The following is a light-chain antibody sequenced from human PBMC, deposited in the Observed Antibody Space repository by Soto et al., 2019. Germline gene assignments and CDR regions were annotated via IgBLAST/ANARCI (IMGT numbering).Light chain of an antibody. J-gene: IGLJ3*02. CDR1: TSNIGNNY. V-gene: IGLV1-51*01. Sequence: QSVLTQPPSVSAAPGQTVTISCSGSTSNIGNNYVSWYQQLPGTAPKLLIYDSNKRPSGIPDRFSGSKSGTSATLDITGLQTGDEADYYCGTWDSSLSAWVFGGGTKLTVL. CDR2: DSN. CDR3: GTWDSSLSAWV.